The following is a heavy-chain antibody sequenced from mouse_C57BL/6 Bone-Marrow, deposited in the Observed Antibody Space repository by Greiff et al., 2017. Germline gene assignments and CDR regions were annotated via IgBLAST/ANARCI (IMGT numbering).Heavy chain of an antibody. D-gene: IGHD2-3*01. Sequence: EVQLKESGPELVKPGASVKMSCKASGYTFTDYNMHWVKQSHGKSLEWIGYINPNNGGTSYNQKFKGKATLTVNKSSSTAYMELRSLTSEDSAVYYCARDGYYSYAMDYWGQGTSVTVSS. CDR3: ARDGYYSYAMDY. J-gene: IGHJ4*01. CDR2: INPNNGGT. V-gene: IGHV1-22*01. CDR1: GYTFTDYN.